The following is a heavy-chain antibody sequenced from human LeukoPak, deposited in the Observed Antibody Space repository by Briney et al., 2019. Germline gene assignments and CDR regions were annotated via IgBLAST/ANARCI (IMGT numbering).Heavy chain of an antibody. J-gene: IGHJ4*02. CDR2: ISYDGSNK. V-gene: IGHV3-30*18. CDR3: AKGTYYYDSSGYYFDY. CDR1: GFTFSSYG. D-gene: IGHD3-22*01. Sequence: GGSLRLSCAASGFTFSSYGMHWVRQAPGKGLEWVAVISYDGSNKYYADSVKGRFTISRDNSKNTLYLQVNSLRAEDTAVYYCAKGTYYYDSSGYYFDYWGQGTLVTVSS.